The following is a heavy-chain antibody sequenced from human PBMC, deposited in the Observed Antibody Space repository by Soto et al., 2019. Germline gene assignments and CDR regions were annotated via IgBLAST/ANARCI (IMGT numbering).Heavy chain of an antibody. Sequence: QVQLVQSGAEVKKPGSSVKVSCKASGGTFSSYAISWVRQAPGQGLEWMGGIIPIFGTANYAQKFQGRVTITADESTSTAYMELSSLGSEDTAVYDCARERSSSWYLGEFDYWGQGTLVTVSS. CDR1: GGTFSSYA. CDR2: IIPIFGTA. V-gene: IGHV1-69*12. D-gene: IGHD6-13*01. CDR3: ARERSSSWYLGEFDY. J-gene: IGHJ4*02.